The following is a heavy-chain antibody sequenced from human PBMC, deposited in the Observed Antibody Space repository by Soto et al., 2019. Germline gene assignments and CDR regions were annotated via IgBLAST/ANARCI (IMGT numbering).Heavy chain of an antibody. D-gene: IGHD3-10*01. CDR3: ARVYYGSGSYLSDY. V-gene: IGHV4-31*03. CDR2: IYYSGST. Sequence: PSETLSLTCTVSGGSISSGGHYWSWIRQHPGKGLEWIGYIYYSGSTYYNPSLKSRVIISVDTSENQFSLKLSSVTAADTAVYYCARVYYGSGSYLSDYWGQGTLVTVSS. CDR1: GGSISSGGHY. J-gene: IGHJ4*02.